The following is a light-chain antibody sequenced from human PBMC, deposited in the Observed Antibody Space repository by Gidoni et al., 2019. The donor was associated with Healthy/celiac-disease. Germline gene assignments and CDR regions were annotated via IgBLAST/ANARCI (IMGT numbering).Light chain of an antibody. CDR3: QQYDNWLT. CDR1: QDISNY. CDR2: DAS. Sequence: DIQMTQSPSSLSASVGDRVTITCQASQDISNYLNWYQQKPGKAPKLLIYDASNLETGVPSRFSGSGSGTDFTFTISSLQPVDIATYYCQQYDNWLTFGGXTKVEIK. J-gene: IGKJ4*01. V-gene: IGKV1-33*01.